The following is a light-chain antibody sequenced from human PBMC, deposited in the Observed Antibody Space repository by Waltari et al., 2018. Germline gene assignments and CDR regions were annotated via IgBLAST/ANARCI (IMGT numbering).Light chain of an antibody. CDR1: QSVSSY. Sequence: EIVLTQSPATLSLSPGERATLSCRASQSVSSYLAWYHQKPGQAPRILIYDASNRATGIPARFSGSGSGTDFTLTISSLEPEDFAVYYCQQRSNWQGTFGQGTKVEIK. V-gene: IGKV3-11*01. CDR2: DAS. J-gene: IGKJ1*01. CDR3: QQRSNWQGT.